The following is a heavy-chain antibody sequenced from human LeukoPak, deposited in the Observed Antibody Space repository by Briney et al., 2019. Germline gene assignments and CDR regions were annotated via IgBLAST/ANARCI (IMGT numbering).Heavy chain of an antibody. CDR2: IYYSGST. CDR3: ARQGALVTRNHFDY. D-gene: IGHD4-23*01. Sequence: SETLSLTCTVSGGSISSSSYYWGWIRQPPGKGLEWIGSIYYSGSTYYNPSLKSRVTISVDTSKNQFSLKLSSVTAADTAVYYCARQGALVTRNHFDYWGQGTLVTVSS. J-gene: IGHJ4*02. CDR1: GGSISSSSYY. V-gene: IGHV4-39*01.